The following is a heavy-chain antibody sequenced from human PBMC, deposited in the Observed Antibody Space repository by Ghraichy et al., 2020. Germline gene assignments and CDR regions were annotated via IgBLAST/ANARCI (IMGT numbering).Heavy chain of an antibody. CDR1: GFTFSASW. CDR3: ARKVSGSYYPESFQH. CDR2: IRQDGGET. D-gene: IGHD1-26*01. Sequence: GSLRLSCAASGFTFSASWMSWVRQAPGKGLEWVANIRQDGGETHYVDSVKGRFTISRDNAKNSVYLQMNNLRAEDTALYFCARKVSGSYYPESFQHWGQGTLVTVSS. J-gene: IGHJ1*01. V-gene: IGHV3-7*01.